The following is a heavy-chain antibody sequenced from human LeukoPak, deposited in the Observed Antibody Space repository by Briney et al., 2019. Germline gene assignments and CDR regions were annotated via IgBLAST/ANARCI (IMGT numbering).Heavy chain of an antibody. CDR1: GFTVSSNY. CDR3: ARQKGSLYGVDV. Sequence: GGSLRLSCAASGFTVSSNYMSWVRQAPGKGLEWVSVIYSGGSTYYADSVKGRFTISRDNSKNTLYLQMNSLRAEDTAVYYCARQKGSLYGVDVWGQGTTVTVSS. J-gene: IGHJ6*02. CDR2: IYSGGST. V-gene: IGHV3-53*01.